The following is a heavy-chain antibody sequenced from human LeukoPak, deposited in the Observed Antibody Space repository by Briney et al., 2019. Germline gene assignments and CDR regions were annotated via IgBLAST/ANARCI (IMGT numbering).Heavy chain of an antibody. CDR3: ARGDGRPSGLYFDP. V-gene: IGHV6-1*01. D-gene: IGHD5-24*01. CDR1: GDSVSSNSAA. CDR2: TYYRSKWYN. Sequence: SQTLSLTCAISGDSVSSNSAAWNWVRQSPARGLEWLGRTYYRSKWYNDYAVSVKSRITINPDTSKNQFSLQLNSVTPEDTAVYYCARGDGRPSGLYFDPWGQGALVPVSS. J-gene: IGHJ4*02.